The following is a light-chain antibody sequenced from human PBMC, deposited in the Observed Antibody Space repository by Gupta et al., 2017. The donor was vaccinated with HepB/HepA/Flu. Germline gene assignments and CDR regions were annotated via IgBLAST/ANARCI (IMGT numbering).Light chain of an antibody. CDR1: QSISSY. Sequence: LQLPPSPSSLSASVGDRVTITCRASQSISSYLNWYQQKPGKAPKLLIYAASSLQSGVPSRFSGSGSGTDFTLTISSLQPEDVATYYCQQSDSNPRTFGEGTKVEIK. CDR2: AAS. V-gene: IGKV1-39*01. J-gene: IGKJ1*01. CDR3: QQSDSNPRT.